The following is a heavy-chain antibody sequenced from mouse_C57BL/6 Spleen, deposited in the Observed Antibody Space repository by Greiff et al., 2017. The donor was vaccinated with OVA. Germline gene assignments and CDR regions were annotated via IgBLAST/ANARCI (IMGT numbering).Heavy chain of an antibody. V-gene: IGHV1-55*01. J-gene: IGHJ1*03. CDR2: IYPGSGST. CDR1: GYTFTSYW. D-gene: IGHD1-1*02. CDR3: ARVGGRSWYFDV. Sequence: VQLQQPGAELVKPGASVKMSCKASGYTFTSYWITWVKQRPGQGLEWIGDIYPGSGSTNYNEKFKSKATLTVDTSTSTAYMQLSSLTSEGAAVYYCARVGGRSWYFDVWGTGTTVTVSS.